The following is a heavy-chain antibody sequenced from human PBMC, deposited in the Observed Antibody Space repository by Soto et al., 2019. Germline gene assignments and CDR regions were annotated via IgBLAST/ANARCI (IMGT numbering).Heavy chain of an antibody. V-gene: IGHV1-46*01. CDR3: ARGGSVVLVTEDKNVDHYGMDL. J-gene: IGHJ6*02. Sequence: QVQLVQSGAELKQPGASVKISCTSSGYMFTNYFIHWVRLAPGQGFQWIGIFNPRFGGSGTAQKFRGRVSMSIDTSPIIVYIEESSLTLADTGVYFCARGGSVVLVTEDKNVDHYGMDLWGQGTTVIVS. CDR2: FNPRFGGS. D-gene: IGHD2-15*01. CDR1: GYMFTNYF.